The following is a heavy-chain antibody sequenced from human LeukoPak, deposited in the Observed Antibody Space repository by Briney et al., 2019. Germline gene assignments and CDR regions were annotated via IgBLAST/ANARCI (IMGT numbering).Heavy chain of an antibody. V-gene: IGHV1-2*04. D-gene: IGHD2-21*01. CDR1: VYTFTAYY. CDR2: INPNSGTT. Sequence: ASVNDTCRGTVYTFTAYYMHGVRQAPGKGLEWMGWINPNSGTTNYAQKFQDWVTMTSDTSISTAYLELTRLKSDDTAVYYCARYSWDAFDIWGQGTMVTVSS. J-gene: IGHJ3*02. CDR3: ARYSWDAFDI.